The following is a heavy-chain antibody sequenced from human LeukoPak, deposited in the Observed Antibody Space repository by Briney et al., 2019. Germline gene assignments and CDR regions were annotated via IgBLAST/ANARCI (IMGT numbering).Heavy chain of an antibody. CDR1: GGSFSGYY. Sequence: SETLSLACAVSGGSFSGYYWYWIRQPPGKGLEWIGEINHGESTNYNPSLKSRATLSVDTSKNQFSLKLTSVTAADTAVYYCARGRTYYYDTSGYYPSIYYGMDVWGQGTTVIVSS. CDR2: INHGEST. D-gene: IGHD3-22*01. V-gene: IGHV4-34*01. CDR3: ARGRTYYYDTSGYYPSIYYGMDV. J-gene: IGHJ6*02.